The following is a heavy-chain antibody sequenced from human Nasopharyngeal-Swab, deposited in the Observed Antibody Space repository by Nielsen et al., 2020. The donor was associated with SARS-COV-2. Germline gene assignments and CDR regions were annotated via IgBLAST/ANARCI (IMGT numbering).Heavy chain of an antibody. CDR3: VTGDIVATGNYYYGMDV. Sequence: GESLEISCSSSGFTFSSYAMHWARQAPGKGLEYVSAISSNGDSTYYADSVKGRFTIPRDNSKNTLYLQMSSPRAEDTAVYYCVTGDIVATGNYYYGMDVWGQGTTVTVSS. V-gene: IGHV3-64D*06. CDR1: GFTFSSYA. J-gene: IGHJ6*02. D-gene: IGHD5-12*01. CDR2: ISSNGDST.